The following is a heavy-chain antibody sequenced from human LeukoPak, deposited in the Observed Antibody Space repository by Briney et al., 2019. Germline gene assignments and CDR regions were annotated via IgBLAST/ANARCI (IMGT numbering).Heavy chain of an antibody. CDR3: AKDGSYYDSSGFDENYYFDY. CDR1: GFTFSSYG. V-gene: IGHV3-30*02. J-gene: IGHJ4*02. D-gene: IGHD3-22*01. CDR2: IRYDGSNK. Sequence: GGSLRLSCAASGFTFSSYGMHWVRQAPGKGLEWVAFIRYDGSNKYYADSVKGRFTISRDNSKNTLYLQMNSLRAEDTAVYYCAKDGSYYDSSGFDENYYFDYWGQGTLVTVSS.